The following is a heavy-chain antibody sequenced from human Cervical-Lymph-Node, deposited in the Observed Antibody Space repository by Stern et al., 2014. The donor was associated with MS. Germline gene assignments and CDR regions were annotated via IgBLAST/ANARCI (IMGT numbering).Heavy chain of an antibody. CDR3: ARSRGTGPFDY. V-gene: IGHV3-30*14. CDR1: GFTFTNYA. D-gene: IGHD1-1*01. CDR2: VSYHGSDQ. J-gene: IGHJ4*02. Sequence: VQLVESGGGVVQPGQSLRLSCAASGFTFTNYAIHWVRQAPGKGLEWVAVVSYHGSDQCYADSVKGRITVSRDSAQNAAFLQINGLREEDTSVFYCARSRGTGPFDYWGQGTLVTVSS.